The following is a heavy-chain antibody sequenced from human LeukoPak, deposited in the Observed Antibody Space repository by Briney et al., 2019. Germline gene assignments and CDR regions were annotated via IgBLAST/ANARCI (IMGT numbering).Heavy chain of an antibody. CDR1: GFTFSSFA. Sequence: GGSLRLSCAASGFTFSSFAISWVRQAPGKGLESVSLISGAGGSTYYADSVKGRFTISRDNSKSTLYLQMNSLRAEDTAVYYCAKGHTDYGTGFDLWGQGTLVTVSS. J-gene: IGHJ4*02. V-gene: IGHV3-23*01. CDR2: ISGAGGST. CDR3: AKGHTDYGTGFDL. D-gene: IGHD4/OR15-4a*01.